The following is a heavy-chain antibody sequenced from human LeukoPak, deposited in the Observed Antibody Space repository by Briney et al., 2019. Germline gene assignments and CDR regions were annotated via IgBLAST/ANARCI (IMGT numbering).Heavy chain of an antibody. D-gene: IGHD3-9*01. J-gene: IGHJ2*01. CDR1: GFSFSDYY. Sequence: PGGSLRLSCAASGFSFSDYYMSWIRQAPGKGLEWVSWVSFISSPGSTTYYADSAKGRFTISRDNAKNSLYLQMNSLSAGDTAVYYCARGGGYDSGYPRDFDLWGRGTLVTVSS. CDR3: ARGGGYDSGYPRDFDL. V-gene: IGHV3-11*01. CDR2: ISSPGSTT.